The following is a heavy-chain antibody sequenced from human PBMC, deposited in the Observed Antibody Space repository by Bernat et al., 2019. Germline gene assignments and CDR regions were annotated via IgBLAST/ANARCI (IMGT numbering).Heavy chain of an antibody. V-gene: IGHV3-33*08. CDR3: ARGGRRAAGTFDY. D-gene: IGHD2-15*01. CDR2: IWYDGSNK. J-gene: IGHJ4*02. Sequence: QVQLVESGGGVVQPGRSLRLSCAASGFTFSSYGMHWVHQAPGKGLEWVAVIWYDGSNKYYGDSVKGRFTISRDNSKNTLYLQMNSLRVEDTAVYYCARGGRRAAGTFDYWGQGTLVTVSS. CDR1: GFTFSSYG.